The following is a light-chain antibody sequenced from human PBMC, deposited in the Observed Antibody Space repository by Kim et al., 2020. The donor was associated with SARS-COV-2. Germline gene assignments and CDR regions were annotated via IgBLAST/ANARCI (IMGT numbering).Light chain of an antibody. CDR2: ATD. CDR3: AAWDDNLDTVI. V-gene: IGLV1-44*01. Sequence: GQRVTLSCSGSSSNIGSNTVNCYQQLPGTAPKLLIHATDQRPSGVPDRFSGSKSGTSASLAISGLQPEDEADYHCAAWDDNLDTVIFGGGTQLTVL. J-gene: IGLJ2*01. CDR1: SSNIGSNT.